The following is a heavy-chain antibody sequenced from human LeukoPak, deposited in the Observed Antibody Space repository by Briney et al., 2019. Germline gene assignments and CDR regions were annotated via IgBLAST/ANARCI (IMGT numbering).Heavy chain of an antibody. CDR3: ARVGSYQQLAYFDY. D-gene: IGHD6-13*01. V-gene: IGHV4-59*01. J-gene: IGHJ4*02. Sequence: PSETLSLTCTVSGGSISSYYWNWIRQPPGKGLEWIGYISSSGSTNYNPSLKSRVTISVDTSKNQFSLKLSSVTAADTAVYYCARVGSYQQLAYFDYWGQGTLVTVSS. CDR1: GGSISSYY. CDR2: ISSSGST.